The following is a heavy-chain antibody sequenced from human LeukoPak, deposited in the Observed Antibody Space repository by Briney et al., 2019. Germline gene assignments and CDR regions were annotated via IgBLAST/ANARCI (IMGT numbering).Heavy chain of an antibody. CDR2: INPKTGTA. CDR1: GYTFTGYS. D-gene: IGHD2-2*01. Sequence: ASVKVSCKASGYTFTGYSIYWVRQTPGQKLEWMGWINPKTGTANSAQKFQGRVTMTRDTSISTAYMELSRLRSDDTAVYYCAREGGYCSSTSCSDAFDIWGQGTMVTVSS. J-gene: IGHJ3*02. CDR3: AREGGYCSSTSCSDAFDI. V-gene: IGHV1-2*02.